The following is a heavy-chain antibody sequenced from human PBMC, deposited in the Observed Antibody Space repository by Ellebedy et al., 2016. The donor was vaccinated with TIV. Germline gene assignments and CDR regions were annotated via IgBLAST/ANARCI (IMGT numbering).Heavy chain of an antibody. J-gene: IGHJ4*02. D-gene: IGHD4-17*01. CDR3: ARPLRSTVTTSIYFDY. CDR1: GDSISSSSYF. V-gene: IGHV4-39*01. CDR2: IYYSGST. Sequence: SETLSLXXTVSGDSISSSSYFWGWIRPPPGKGLDWIGIIYYSGSTYYNPSLNSRVTISIDTSKNQFSLNLSSVTAADTAVYYCARPLRSTVTTSIYFDYWGQGTLVTVSS.